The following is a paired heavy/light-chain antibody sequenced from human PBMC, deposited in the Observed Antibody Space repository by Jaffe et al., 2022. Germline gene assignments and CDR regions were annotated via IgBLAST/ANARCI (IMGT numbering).Heavy chain of an antibody. D-gene: IGHD2-15*01. CDR1: GYSFTVYW. J-gene: IGHJ3*02. CDR3: VRPEVAANAGGAFDI. Sequence: EVQLVQSGPEVKKPGESLKISCKASGYSFTVYWIVWVRQMPGKGLEWMGIIYPGDSDTRYSPSFRGQVTISADKSISTAYLQWSSLKASDTAMYYCVRPEVAANAGGAFDIWGQGTMVTVS. V-gene: IGHV5-51*03. CDR2: IYPGDSDT.
Light chain of an antibody. CDR1: SSDVGSYNL. CDR3: CSYAGSSTLYV. J-gene: IGLJ1*01. Sequence: QSALTQPASVSGSPGQSITISCTGTSSDVGSYNLDSWYQQHPGKAPKLLISEVRKRPSGVSNRFSGSKSGHTASLTISGLQAEDEADYYCCSYAGSSTLYVFGTGTKVTVL. CDR2: EVR. V-gene: IGLV2-23*02.